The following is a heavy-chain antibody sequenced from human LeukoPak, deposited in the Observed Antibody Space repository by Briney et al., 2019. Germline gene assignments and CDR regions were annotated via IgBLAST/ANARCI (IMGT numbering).Heavy chain of an antibody. V-gene: IGHV4-39*01. D-gene: IGHD3-22*01. J-gene: IGHJ4*02. CDR1: GGSIIGSTPY. Sequence: SETLSLTCTVSGGSIIGSTPYWGWIRQPPGKGLDWIGIINYSGSTYYNPSLRSRVTISVDTSKNQFSLKLNSVTASDTAVSYCARGYDYWGQGTLVTVSS. CDR3: ARGYDY. CDR2: INYSGST.